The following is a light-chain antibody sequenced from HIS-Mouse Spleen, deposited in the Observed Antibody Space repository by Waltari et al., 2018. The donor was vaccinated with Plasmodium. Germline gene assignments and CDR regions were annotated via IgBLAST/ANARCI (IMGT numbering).Light chain of an antibody. J-gene: IGKJ4*01. CDR2: DAS. Sequence: AIQLTQSPSSLSASVGDGVTITCRASQGISSALAWYQQKPGKAPKLLIYDASILASGVPSRFSGSCSGTGFPPTISRLPPEDSATYYCQQFNSYPLTFGGGTKVEIK. V-gene: IGKV1-13*02. CDR3: QQFNSYPLT. CDR1: QGISSA.